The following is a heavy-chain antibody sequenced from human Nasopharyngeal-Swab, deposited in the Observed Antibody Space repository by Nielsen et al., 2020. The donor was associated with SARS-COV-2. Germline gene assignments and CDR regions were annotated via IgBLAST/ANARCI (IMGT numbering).Heavy chain of an antibody. CDR2: IYYTGST. J-gene: IGHJ6*02. CDR3: ARDRPNYGMDV. CDR1: GGSITGYY. Sequence: SETLCLTCTVSGGSITGYYWSWIRQPPGKGLEWIGNIYYTGSTKYNPSLKSRVTISIDASRYQFSLKLTSVTAADTAVYYCARDRPNYGMDVWGRGTTVTVS. V-gene: IGHV4-59*01.